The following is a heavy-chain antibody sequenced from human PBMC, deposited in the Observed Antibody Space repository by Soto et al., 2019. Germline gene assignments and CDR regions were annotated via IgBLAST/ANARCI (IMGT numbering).Heavy chain of an antibody. J-gene: IGHJ6*02. CDR3: ARFYYDSSGYLPSPYYYYYGMDV. D-gene: IGHD3-22*01. V-gene: IGHV3-66*01. Sequence: PGGSLRLSCAASGFTVINTYLSWVRQAPGKGLEWVSVIYRDGRTYYADSVKGRFTISRDHSKNTLYLQMNSLRAEDTAVYYCARFYYDSSGYLPSPYYYYYGMDVWGQGTTVTVSS. CDR1: GFTVINTY. CDR2: IYRDGRT.